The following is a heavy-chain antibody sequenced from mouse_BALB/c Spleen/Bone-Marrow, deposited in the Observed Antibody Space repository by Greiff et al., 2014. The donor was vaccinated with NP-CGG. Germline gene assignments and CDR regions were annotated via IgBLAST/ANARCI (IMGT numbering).Heavy chain of an antibody. V-gene: IGHV5-4*02. D-gene: IGHD1-1*01. CDR1: GFTFSNYY. J-gene: IGHJ3*01. CDR3: ARDYYGSSYIGY. CDR2: ISDGGSYT. Sequence: DVKLVESGGGLVKPGGSLKLSCAASGFTFSNYYMYWVRQTPEKRLKWVATISDGGSYTYYPDSVKGRFTISRDNANNNLYLQMSSLKSEDTAMYYCARDYYGSSYIGYWGQGTLVTVST.